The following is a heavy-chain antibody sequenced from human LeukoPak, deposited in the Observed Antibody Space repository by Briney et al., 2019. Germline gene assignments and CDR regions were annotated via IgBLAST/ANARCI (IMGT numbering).Heavy chain of an antibody. CDR3: ASSHLDLYYYDSSGYYAGAFDY. D-gene: IGHD3-22*01. Sequence: ASVRVSCKTSGYVFNSFGITWLRQAPGQGLEWMGWVSAYKGYTSHAQKFQDRVIMTTDTSTTTAYMELRNLKSDDTAVYYCASSHLDLYYYDSSGYYAGAFDYWGQGTLVTVSS. CDR2: VSAYKGYT. V-gene: IGHV1-18*01. CDR1: GYVFNSFG. J-gene: IGHJ4*02.